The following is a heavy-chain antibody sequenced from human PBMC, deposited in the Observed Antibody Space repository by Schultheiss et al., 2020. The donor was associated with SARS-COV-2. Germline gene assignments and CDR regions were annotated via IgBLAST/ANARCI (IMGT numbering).Heavy chain of an antibody. J-gene: IGHJ4*02. D-gene: IGHD4-11*01. CDR3: AKDPDYSKPSNFDY. CDR2: IYSGGST. CDR1: GFTVSSNY. V-gene: IGHV3-53*01. Sequence: GGSLRLSCAASGFTVSSNYMSWVRQAPGKGLEWVSVIYSGGSTYYADSVKGRFTISRDNSKNTLYLQMNSLRAEDTAVYYCAKDPDYSKPSNFDYWGQGTLVTVSS.